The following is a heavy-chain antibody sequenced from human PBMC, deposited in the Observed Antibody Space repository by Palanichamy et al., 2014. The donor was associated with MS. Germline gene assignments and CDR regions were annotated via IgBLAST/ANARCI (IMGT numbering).Heavy chain of an antibody. CDR1: WLHQQWWLL. Sequence: QVQLQESGPGLVKPSQTLSLTLHCLWWLHQQWWLLLELDPPAPRKGLEWIGYIYYSGSTYYNPSLKSRVTISVDTSKNQFSLKLSSVTAADTAVYYCARGVVAATGYYYYMDVWGKGTTVTVSS. CDR3: ARGVVAATGYYYYMDV. D-gene: IGHD2-15*01. J-gene: IGHJ6*03. V-gene: IGHV4-31*03. CDR2: IYYSGST.